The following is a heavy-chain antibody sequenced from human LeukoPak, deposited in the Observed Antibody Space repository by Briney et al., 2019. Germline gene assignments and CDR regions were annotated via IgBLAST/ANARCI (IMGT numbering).Heavy chain of an antibody. J-gene: IGHJ6*03. CDR2: MNPSSGNT. CDR1: GYTFTNYD. CDR3: ARGVRGKNHSYYYYYYMDV. D-gene: IGHD3-10*01. Sequence: GASVKVSCKASGYTFTNYDINWVRQATGQGLEWMGWMNPSSGNTGYAQTFLGRVTITRNTSISTAYMELSSLRSEDTAVYYCARGVRGKNHSYYYYYYMDVWGKGTTVTVSS. V-gene: IGHV1-8*03.